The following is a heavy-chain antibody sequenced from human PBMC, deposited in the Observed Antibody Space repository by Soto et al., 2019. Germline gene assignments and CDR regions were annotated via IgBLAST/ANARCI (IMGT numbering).Heavy chain of an antibody. CDR1: GGSISSDDFF. CDR3: ARDEDHGSGLSGGMDV. Sequence: QVQLQESGPGLVKPSETLSLSCNVSGGSISSDDFFWSGVRQHPARGLGWIGYIYHGGTTYYNPSLQSRITISVDTSKNQFSLKLRSVTAADTAVYFCARDEDHGSGLSGGMDVWGQGTAVTVS. CDR2: IYHGGTT. V-gene: IGHV4-31*03. J-gene: IGHJ6*02. D-gene: IGHD3-10*01.